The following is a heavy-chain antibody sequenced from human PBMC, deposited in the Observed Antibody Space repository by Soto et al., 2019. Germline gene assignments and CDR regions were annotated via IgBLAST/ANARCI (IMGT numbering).Heavy chain of an antibody. Sequence: SVKVSCKASVGTYSSYAISWLRQAPGQGLEWMGGIIPIFGTANYAQKFQGRVTITADKSTSTAYMELSSLRSEDTAVYYGAREPGSSSSGLWGFDPWGQGTLVTVSS. CDR2: IIPIFGTA. J-gene: IGHJ5*02. D-gene: IGHD6-6*01. CDR3: AREPGSSSSGLWGFDP. CDR1: VGTYSSYA. V-gene: IGHV1-69*06.